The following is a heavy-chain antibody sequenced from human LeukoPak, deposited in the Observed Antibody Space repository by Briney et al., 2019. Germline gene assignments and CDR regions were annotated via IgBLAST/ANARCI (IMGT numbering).Heavy chain of an antibody. CDR3: ARDTIGHIVVVTAYDTFDI. J-gene: IGHJ3*02. D-gene: IGHD2-21*02. Sequence: SETLSLTCTVSGGSISSSSYYWAWIRQPPGKGLEWIGSIDYSGSTYYNPSLKSRITISVDTSKNHFSLKLSSLTSADTAVYYCARDTIGHIVVVTAYDTFDIWGQGTMVTVSS. V-gene: IGHV4-39*07. CDR1: GGSISSSSYY. CDR2: IDYSGST.